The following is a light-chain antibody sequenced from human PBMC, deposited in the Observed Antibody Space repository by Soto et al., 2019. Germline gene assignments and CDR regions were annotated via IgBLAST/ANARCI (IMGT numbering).Light chain of an antibody. CDR1: SSDIGSFTF. CDR2: DVN. J-gene: IGLJ1*01. V-gene: IGLV2-14*03. Sequence: QSALTQPASVSGSPGQSITISCTGTSSDIGSFTFVYWYQQHPGKVPKLMIFDVNRRPSGVSDRFSGSKSGNTASLTISGLQAEDEGDYYCSSYTSSSTHVFGSGTQLTVL. CDR3: SSYTSSSTHV.